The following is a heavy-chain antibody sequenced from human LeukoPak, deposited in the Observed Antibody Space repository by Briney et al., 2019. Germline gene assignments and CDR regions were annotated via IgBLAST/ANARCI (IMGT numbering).Heavy chain of an antibody. Sequence: EGSLRLSCVVSGFTFSDYYMSWVRQAPGKGLEWVSYITISGSTIYYADSVKGRFTSSRDNAKNSLYLQMNSLRAEDTAMYYCARGNSGYLGLDYWGQGTLVTVSS. CDR2: ITISGSTI. V-gene: IGHV3-11*04. CDR3: ARGNSGYLGLDY. J-gene: IGHJ4*02. D-gene: IGHD5-12*01. CDR1: GFTFSDYY.